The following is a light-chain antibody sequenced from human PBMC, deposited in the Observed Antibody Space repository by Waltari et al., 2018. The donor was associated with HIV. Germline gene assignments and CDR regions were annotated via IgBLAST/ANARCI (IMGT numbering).Light chain of an antibody. V-gene: IGLV2-11*01. CDR2: DVS. Sequence: QSALTQPRSVSGSPGQSVTISCTGTSSDVGGYNYVSWYQQHPGKAPKLMIYDVSKRPSGVPDRFSGSKSGHTASLTISGLQAEDEADYYCCSYAGSYGVVFGGGTKLTVL. CDR1: SSDVGGYNY. CDR3: CSYAGSYGVV. J-gene: IGLJ2*01.